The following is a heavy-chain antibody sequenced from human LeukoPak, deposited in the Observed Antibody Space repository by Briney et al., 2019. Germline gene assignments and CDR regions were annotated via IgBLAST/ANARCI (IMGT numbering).Heavy chain of an antibody. CDR1: GFTFSSYA. CDR3: AKEGFPQRYCSGGSCYNWFDP. Sequence: SGGSLRLSCAAFGFTFSSYAMSWVRQAPGKGLEWVSAISGSGGSTYYADSVKGRFTISRDNSKNTLYLQMNSLRAEDTAVYYCAKEGFPQRYCSGGSCYNWFDPWGQGTLVTVSS. CDR2: ISGSGGST. J-gene: IGHJ5*02. D-gene: IGHD2-15*01. V-gene: IGHV3-23*01.